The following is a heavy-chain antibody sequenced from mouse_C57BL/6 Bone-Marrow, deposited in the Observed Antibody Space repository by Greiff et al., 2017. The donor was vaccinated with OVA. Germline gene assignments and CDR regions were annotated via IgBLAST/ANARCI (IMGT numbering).Heavy chain of an antibody. CDR2: INPYNGGT. J-gene: IGHJ2*01. CDR3: ARLEYDGSYFDY. Sequence: VQLKQSGPVLVKPGASVKMSCKASGYTFTDYYMNWVKQSHGKSLEWIGVINPYNGGTSYNQKFKGKATLTVDKSSSTAYMELNSLTSEDSAVYYCARLEYDGSYFDYWGQGTTLTVSS. V-gene: IGHV1-19*01. D-gene: IGHD2-3*01. CDR1: GYTFTDYY.